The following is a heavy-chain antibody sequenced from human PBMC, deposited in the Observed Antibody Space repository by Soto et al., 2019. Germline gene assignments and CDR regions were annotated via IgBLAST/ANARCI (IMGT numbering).Heavy chain of an antibody. CDR1: GFTFSRYW. Sequence: EVQLVESGGGLVQPGESLRLSCAASGFTFSRYWMHWVRQAPGKGLVWVSRINSDGSRTNYADSVKGRFTVSRDNAKNTQYLQMNSLRAGDTAVYYGARVLTGSWNWFDPWGQGTLVTVSS. D-gene: IGHD6-13*01. V-gene: IGHV3-74*01. J-gene: IGHJ5*02. CDR3: ARVLTGSWNWFDP. CDR2: INSDGSRT.